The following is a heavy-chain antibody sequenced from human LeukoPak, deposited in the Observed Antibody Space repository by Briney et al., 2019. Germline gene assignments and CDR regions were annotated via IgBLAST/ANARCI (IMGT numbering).Heavy chain of an antibody. V-gene: IGHV4-59*01. Sequence: SETLSLTCTVSGGSISSYYWSWIRQPPGKGLEWIGYFYYSGSTDYNASLKSRVTISVDTSKNQFSLNLSSVTAADTAVYYCARDSSAHFDYWGQGTLVTVSS. J-gene: IGHJ4*02. CDR2: FYYSGST. CDR1: GGSISSYY. CDR3: ARDSSAHFDY.